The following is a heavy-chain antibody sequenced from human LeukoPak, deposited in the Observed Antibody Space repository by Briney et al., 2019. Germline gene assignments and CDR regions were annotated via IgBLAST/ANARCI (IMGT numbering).Heavy chain of an antibody. CDR2: ISGDGTAR. CDR1: GFTSSSYR. Sequence: GGSLRLSCAASGFTSSSYRMHWVRQVPGKGLVWVSRISGDGTARNYADSVKGRFTISRDDAKNTVDLQMNSLRGEDTAVYYCVRGRGSYGWFDPWGQGTLVTVSS. J-gene: IGHJ5*02. D-gene: IGHD3-10*01. CDR3: VRGRGSYGWFDP. V-gene: IGHV3-74*01.